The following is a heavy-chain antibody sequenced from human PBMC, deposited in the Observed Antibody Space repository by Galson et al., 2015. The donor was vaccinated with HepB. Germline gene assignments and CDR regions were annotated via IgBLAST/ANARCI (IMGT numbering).Heavy chain of an antibody. CDR2: MDPDGGGQ. D-gene: IGHD1-7*01. J-gene: IGHJ6*02. Sequence: SLRLSCAASGFTFSATHMHWVRQAPGKGLEWVAVMDPDGGGQRYGEFVKGRFTISRDNAKNSVYLQMNSLGDEDAAVYYCVREGNYGFTIGEYRGMDVWGQGTTATVSS. CDR3: VREGNYGFTIGEYRGMDV. V-gene: IGHV3-33*08. CDR1: GFTFSATH.